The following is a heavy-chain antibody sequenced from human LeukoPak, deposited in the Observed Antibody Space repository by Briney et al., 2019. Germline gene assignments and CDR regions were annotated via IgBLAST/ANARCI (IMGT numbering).Heavy chain of an antibody. D-gene: IGHD6-19*01. CDR2: INPNSGGT. Sequence: ASVKVSCKASGYTLTGYYMHWVRQAPGQGLEWMGWINPNSGGTNYAQKFQGRVTMTRDTSISTAYMELSRLRSDDTAVYYCARDYGSGWVYYYMDVWGKGTTVTISS. CDR1: GYTLTGYY. CDR3: ARDYGSGWVYYYMDV. V-gene: IGHV1-2*02. J-gene: IGHJ6*03.